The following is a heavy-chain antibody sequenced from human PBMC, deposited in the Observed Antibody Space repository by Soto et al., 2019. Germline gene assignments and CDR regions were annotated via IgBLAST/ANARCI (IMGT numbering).Heavy chain of an antibody. J-gene: IGHJ6*02. Sequence: SVKVSCKASGGTFSSYAISWVRQAPGQGLEWMGGIIPIFGTANYAQKFQGRVTITTDESTSTAYMELSSLRSEDTAVYYCARGAVVVVPAAINYYYYGMDVWGQGTTVTVSS. CDR1: GGTFSSYA. CDR2: IIPIFGTA. D-gene: IGHD2-2*01. CDR3: ARGAVVVVPAAINYYYYGMDV. V-gene: IGHV1-69*05.